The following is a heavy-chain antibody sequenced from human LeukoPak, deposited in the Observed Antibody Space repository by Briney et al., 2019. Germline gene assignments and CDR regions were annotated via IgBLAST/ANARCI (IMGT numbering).Heavy chain of an antibody. Sequence: GGSLRLSCAASGFTFSSYAVYWVRQAPGKGLEWVAVISYDGSNKYYADSVKGRFTISRDNSKNTLYLQMNSLRAEDTAVYYCARDPSSGWGWYFQHWGQGTLVTVSS. CDR3: ARDPSSGWGWYFQH. CDR1: GFTFSSYA. CDR2: ISYDGSNK. D-gene: IGHD6-19*01. J-gene: IGHJ1*01. V-gene: IGHV3-30-3*01.